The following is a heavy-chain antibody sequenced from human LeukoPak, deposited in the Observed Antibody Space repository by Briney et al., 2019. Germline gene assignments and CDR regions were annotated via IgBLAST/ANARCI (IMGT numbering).Heavy chain of an antibody. D-gene: IGHD3-3*01. CDR2: ISSSGSTI. Sequence: GGSLRLSCAASGFTFSDYYMSWIRQAPGKGLEWVSYISSSGSTIYYADSVKGRFTTSRDNAKNSLYLQMNSLRAEDTAVYYCARPGYDFWSGLLGGTDYWGQGTLVTVSS. CDR1: GFTFSDYY. CDR3: ARPGYDFWSGLLGGTDY. J-gene: IGHJ4*02. V-gene: IGHV3-11*01.